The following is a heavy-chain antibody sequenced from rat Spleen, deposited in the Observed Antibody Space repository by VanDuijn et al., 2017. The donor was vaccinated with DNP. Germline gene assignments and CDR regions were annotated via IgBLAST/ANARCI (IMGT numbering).Heavy chain of an antibody. Sequence: EVQLQESGPGLVKPSQSLSLTCSVTGYSITRNYWGWIRKLPGNKMEWIGYISYSGSTGYNPSLKSRISITRDTSKNQFFLQLNSVTTKDTATYYCARWNIGTTTLDYWGQGVMVTVSS. V-gene: IGHV3-1*01. CDR3: ARWNIGTTTLDY. J-gene: IGHJ2*01. CDR2: ISYSGST. CDR1: GYSITRNY. D-gene: IGHD1-5*01.